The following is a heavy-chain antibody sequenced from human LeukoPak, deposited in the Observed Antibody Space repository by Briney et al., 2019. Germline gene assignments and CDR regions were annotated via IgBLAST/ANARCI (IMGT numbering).Heavy chain of an antibody. Sequence: ASVKVSCKGPGYTSTKYAISWVRQAPGQGLEYMGWIDTNTGNPTYAQGFTGRFVFSLDTSVSTAYLQISSLKAEDSAIYFCANCYDSSGFFAYWGQGTLVTVSS. CDR2: IDTNTGNP. J-gene: IGHJ4*02. CDR3: ANCYDSSGFFAY. D-gene: IGHD3-22*01. CDR1: GYTSTKYA. V-gene: IGHV7-4-1*02.